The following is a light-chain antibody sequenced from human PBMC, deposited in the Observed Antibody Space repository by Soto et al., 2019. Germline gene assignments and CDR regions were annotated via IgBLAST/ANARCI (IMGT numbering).Light chain of an antibody. CDR1: SSDVGGYNH. J-gene: IGLJ3*02. V-gene: IGLV2-11*01. CDR3: CSYAGSYTWV. CDR2: DVS. Sequence: QSVLTQPRSVSGSPAQSVTISCTGTSSDVGGYNHVSWYQQHPGRAPKLMIYDVSKRPSGVPDRFAGSQSGNTASLTISGLQTEDEDYYYCCSYAGSYTWVFGGGTKLTVL.